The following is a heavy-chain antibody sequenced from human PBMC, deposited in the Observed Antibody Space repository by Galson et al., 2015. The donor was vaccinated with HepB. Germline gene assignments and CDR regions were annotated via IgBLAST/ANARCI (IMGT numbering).Heavy chain of an antibody. J-gene: IGHJ5*02. D-gene: IGHD3-16*01. V-gene: IGHV3-30*18. Sequence: SLRLSCAASGFSFSNYAIHWVRQAPGKGLEWMAVISYDGSFKYYSDSVKGRFTVSRDPSRSILYLQMNSLRVDDTAVYYCAKGGPGRIIMMINRSLGFDPWGQGTLVTVSS. CDR1: GFSFSNYA. CDR2: ISYDGSFK. CDR3: AKGGPGRIIMMINRSLGFDP.